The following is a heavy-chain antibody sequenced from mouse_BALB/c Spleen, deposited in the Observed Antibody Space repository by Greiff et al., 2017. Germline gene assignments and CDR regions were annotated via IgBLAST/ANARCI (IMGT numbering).Heavy chain of an antibody. D-gene: IGHD2-14*01. Sequence: QVQLQQPGAELVKPGASVKLSCKASGYTFTSYYMYWVKQRPGQGLEWIGGINPSNGGTNFNEKFKSKATLTVDKSSSTAYMQLSSLTSEDSAVYYCTREVRRGSWFAYWGQGTLVTVSA. CDR3: TREVRRGSWFAY. CDR1: GYTFTSYY. V-gene: IGHV1S81*02. J-gene: IGHJ3*01. CDR2: INPSNGGT.